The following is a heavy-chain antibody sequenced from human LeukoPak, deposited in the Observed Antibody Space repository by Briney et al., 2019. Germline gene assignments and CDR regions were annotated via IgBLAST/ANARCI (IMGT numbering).Heavy chain of an antibody. V-gene: IGHV1-69*01. CDR2: IIPIFGTA. J-gene: IGHJ6*02. CDR3: ARESPDIVVVPAAIGYYYYYGMDV. D-gene: IGHD2-2*01. Sequence: SVKVSCKASGGTFSSYAINWVRQAPGQGLEWMGGIIPIFGTANYAQKFQGRVTITADESTSTAYMELSSLRSEDTAVYYCARESPDIVVVPAAIGYYYYYGMDVWGQGTTVTVSS. CDR1: GGTFSSYA.